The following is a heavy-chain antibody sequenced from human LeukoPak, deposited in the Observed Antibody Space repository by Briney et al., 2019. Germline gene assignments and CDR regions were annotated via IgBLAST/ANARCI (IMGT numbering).Heavy chain of an antibody. CDR1: GGSISSGGYY. D-gene: IGHD4-17*01. J-gene: IGHJ4*02. V-gene: IGHV4-31*03. Sequence: SETLSLTCTVSGGSISSGGYYWSWIRQHPGKGLEWIGYIYYSGSTYYNPSLKSRVTISVDTSKNQFSLQLSSVTAADTAVYYCARELSTYGYFDYWGQGTLVTVSS. CDR2: IYYSGST. CDR3: ARELSTYGYFDY.